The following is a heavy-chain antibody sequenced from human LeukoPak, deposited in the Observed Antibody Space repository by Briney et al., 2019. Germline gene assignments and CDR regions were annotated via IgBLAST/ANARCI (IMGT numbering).Heavy chain of an antibody. Sequence: GGSLRLSCAASGFIVTSDHMSWVRQAPGKGLEWVSLIYSGGSTYYADSVKGRFTISRDNSKNTLYLQMNSLRADDMAVYHCARVSGSYFLDYWGQGTLVTVSS. D-gene: IGHD1-26*01. J-gene: IGHJ4*02. V-gene: IGHV3-66*01. CDR3: ARVSGSYFLDY. CDR2: IYSGGST. CDR1: GFIVTSDH.